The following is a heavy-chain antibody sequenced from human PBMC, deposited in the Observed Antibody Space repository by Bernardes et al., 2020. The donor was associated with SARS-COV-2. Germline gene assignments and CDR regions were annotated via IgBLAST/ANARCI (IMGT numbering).Heavy chain of an antibody. CDR3: ARDPETFISGFGWFDP. D-gene: IGHD3-9*01. J-gene: IGHJ5*02. CDR1: GFTFSSYW. V-gene: IGHV3-74*01. CDR2: INSDGGLT. Sequence: GGSLRLSCVASGFTFSSYWMHWVRQAPGKGLEWVSRINSDGGLTSYADSVKGRFTISRDNAKNTLYLQMNSLRAEDTAVYFCARDPETFISGFGWFDPWGQGTLVTVAP.